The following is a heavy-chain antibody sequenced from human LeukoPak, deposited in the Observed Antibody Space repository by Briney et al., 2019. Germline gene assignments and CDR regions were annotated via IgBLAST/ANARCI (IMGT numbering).Heavy chain of an antibody. CDR3: AIPPLSGTGSSRPLEGVDV. CDR2: IGSITDGIT. D-gene: IGHD3-10*01. V-gene: IGHV3-48*04. Sequence: GGSLRLSCAASGFSFSRYSMNWVRQAPGKGLEWVSYIGSITDGITHYAESVKGRFTISRDNAKNSLYLQMNSLRAEDTAVYYCAIPPLSGTGSSRPLEGVDVWGQGTTVTVSS. J-gene: IGHJ6*02. CDR1: GFSFSRYS.